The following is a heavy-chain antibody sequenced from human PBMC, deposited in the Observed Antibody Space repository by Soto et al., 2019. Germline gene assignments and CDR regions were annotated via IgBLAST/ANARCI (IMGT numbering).Heavy chain of an antibody. CDR1: GGSISGSDYY. Sequence: QLQLQESGPGLVEPSETLSLTCTVSGGSISGSDYYWAWIRQPPGKGLEWLGTIYYTGTTYYNPSLKSRVTPSVDTSKNQFSLNLTSVSATDTAVYFCADMRGQWLPRDWGQGTLVTVSS. CDR3: ADMRGQWLPRD. D-gene: IGHD6-19*01. J-gene: IGHJ4*02. V-gene: IGHV4-39*01. CDR2: IYYTGTT.